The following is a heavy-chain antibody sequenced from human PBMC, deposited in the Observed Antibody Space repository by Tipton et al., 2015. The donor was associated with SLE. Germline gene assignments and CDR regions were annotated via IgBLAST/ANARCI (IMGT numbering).Heavy chain of an antibody. D-gene: IGHD6-25*01. CDR2: MSHSGST. J-gene: IGHJ4*02. CDR3: ARTLPDSSGLAFDH. V-gene: IGHV4-38-2*01. CDR1: GYSISSGYY. Sequence: TLSLTCAVSGYSISSGYYWGWIRQPPGKGLEWIGSMSHSGSTYYNPSLKSRVTISVDTSKNQFSLKLSSVTAADTAVYYCARTLPDSSGLAFDHWGQGTLVTVSS.